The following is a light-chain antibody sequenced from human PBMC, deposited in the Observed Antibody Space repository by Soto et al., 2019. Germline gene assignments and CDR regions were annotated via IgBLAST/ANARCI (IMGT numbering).Light chain of an antibody. Sequence: DIQMTQSPSSLSASVGDRVTITCRASQSISSYLNWYQQKPEKAPNLPIYTASSLQSGVPSRFSGSGSGTDFTLTITILQPEDFATYYCQQSYSTPITFGQGTRLEIK. J-gene: IGKJ5*01. CDR2: TAS. CDR1: QSISSY. CDR3: QQSYSTPIT. V-gene: IGKV1-39*01.